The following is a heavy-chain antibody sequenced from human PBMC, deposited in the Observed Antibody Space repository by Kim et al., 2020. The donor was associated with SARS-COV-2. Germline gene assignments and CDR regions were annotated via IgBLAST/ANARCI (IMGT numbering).Heavy chain of an antibody. Sequence: GESLKISCKVSGYSFTNYWIGWVRQMPGKRLEWMGIIHPGGADTRYSPSFKGQVTFSADKHISTAYLQWRSLKASETAIYYCARPATASDYFDYWGQGILVTVSS. V-gene: IGHV5-51*01. J-gene: IGHJ4*02. CDR1: GYSFTNYW. D-gene: IGHD2-21*02. CDR3: ARPATASDYFDY. CDR2: IHPGGADT.